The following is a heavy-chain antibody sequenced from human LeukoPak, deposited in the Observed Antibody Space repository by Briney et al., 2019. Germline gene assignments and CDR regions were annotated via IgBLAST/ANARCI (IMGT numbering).Heavy chain of an antibody. V-gene: IGHV3-9*01. Sequence: TGGSLRLSCATSGFTFDDYAMHWVRQAPGKGLEWVSGISWNSGNIGYADSVKGRFTISRDNAKNSLYLQMNSLRAEDTALYYCAKAPGWYTDFDYWGQGTLVTVSS. CDR2: ISWNSGNI. CDR1: GFTFDDYA. CDR3: AKAPGWYTDFDY. J-gene: IGHJ4*02. D-gene: IGHD6-19*01.